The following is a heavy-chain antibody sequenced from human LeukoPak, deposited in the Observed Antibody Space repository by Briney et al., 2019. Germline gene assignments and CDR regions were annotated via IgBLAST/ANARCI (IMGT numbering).Heavy chain of an antibody. CDR3: AKRRRYGGSWYYFES. CDR2: ISGTGGYT. Sequence: GGSLRLSCAASGFTFNSYAMSWVRQAPGKGLEWVSTISGTGGYTYYADPAKGRFTISRDNSKNTQYLQMNSLRAEDTAIYYCAKRRRYGGSWYYFESWGQGTMVTVSS. D-gene: IGHD6-13*01. V-gene: IGHV3-23*01. CDR1: GFTFNSYA. J-gene: IGHJ4*02.